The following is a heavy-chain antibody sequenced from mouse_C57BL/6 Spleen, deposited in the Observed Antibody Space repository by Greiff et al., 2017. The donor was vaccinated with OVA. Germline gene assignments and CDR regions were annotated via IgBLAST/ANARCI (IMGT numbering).Heavy chain of an antibody. D-gene: IGHD3-2*02. CDR2: ISYSGST. CDR3: ARDSSGHVGFAY. Sequence: EVKLMESGPGMVKPSQSLSLTCTVTGYSITSGYDWHWIRHFPGNKLEWMGYISYSGSTNYNPSLKSRISITHDTSKNHFFLKLNSVTTEDTATYYCARDSSGHVGFAYWGQGTLVTVSA. CDR1: GYSITSGYD. J-gene: IGHJ3*01. V-gene: IGHV3-1*01.